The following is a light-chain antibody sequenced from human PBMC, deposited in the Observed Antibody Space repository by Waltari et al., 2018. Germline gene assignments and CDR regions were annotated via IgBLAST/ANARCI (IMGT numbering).Light chain of an antibody. J-gene: IGLJ1*01. V-gene: IGLV1-44*01. CDR3: AAWDDSLSGLV. CDR2: AND. CDR1: RSTIGINP. Sequence: QSVLTQPPSASGTPGQRVTISCSGTRSTIGINPINWYQQVPVTAPKLLMYANDQRPSGVPDRFSGSKSDTSASLAISGLQSGDEADYFCAAWDDSLSGLVFGTGTRVTVL.